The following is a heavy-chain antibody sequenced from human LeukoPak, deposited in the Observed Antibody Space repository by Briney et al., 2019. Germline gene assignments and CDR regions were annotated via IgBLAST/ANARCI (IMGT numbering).Heavy chain of an antibody. Sequence: SETLSLTCAVYGGSFRGYYWSWIRQPPGKGVEWIGEINHSGSTNYNPSLKSRVTISVATSKNQFSLKLSSVTAADTAVYYCARGRKSGEQQPDYYWGQGTLVTVSS. CDR2: INHSGST. V-gene: IGHV4-34*01. J-gene: IGHJ4*02. CDR1: GGSFRGYY. D-gene: IGHD6-13*01. CDR3: ARGRKSGEQQPDYY.